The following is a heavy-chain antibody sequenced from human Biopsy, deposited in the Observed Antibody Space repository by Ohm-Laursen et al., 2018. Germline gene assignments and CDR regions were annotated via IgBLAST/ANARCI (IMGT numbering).Heavy chain of an antibody. J-gene: IGHJ6*02. CDR1: GFSVSSYD. V-gene: IGHV3-21*01. Sequence: SLRLSCAASGFSVSSYDMNWVRQAPGKGLEWISYISETSSHIYDADSVRGRFTVARDIAKNPLYLQLNSLRVEDTAAYYCARDSSRRAREGGMDVWGQGTTVTVSS. D-gene: IGHD6-6*01. CDR3: ARDSSRRAREGGMDV. CDR2: ISETSSHI.